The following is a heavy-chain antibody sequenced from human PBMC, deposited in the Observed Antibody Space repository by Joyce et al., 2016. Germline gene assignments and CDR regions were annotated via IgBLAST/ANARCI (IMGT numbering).Heavy chain of an antibody. V-gene: IGHV3-74*01. D-gene: IGHD6-19*01. J-gene: IGHJ1*01. CDR3: ARESSFYQDFFQH. Sequence: EVQLVESGGGLVQPGGSLRLSCAASGFTFSSYWMHWLRQAPGKGLEWVSRINAGRSPTNYADSVKSRFTISRDNANNTVYLQLNSLRPEDTAVYYCARESSFYQDFFQHWGQGTLVTVSS. CDR2: INAGRSPT. CDR1: GFTFSSYW.